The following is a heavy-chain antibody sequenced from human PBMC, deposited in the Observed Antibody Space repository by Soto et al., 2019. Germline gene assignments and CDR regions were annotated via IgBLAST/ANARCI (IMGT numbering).Heavy chain of an antibody. V-gene: IGHV5-51*01. D-gene: IGHD3-22*01. CDR2: IFPSDSDT. CDR3: ARKDKSGYFNWFDP. CDR1: GYKFTYSW. J-gene: IGHJ5*02. Sequence: GESLKISCRTSGYKFTYSWIAWVRQMPGKGLEWMGIIFPSDSDTRYSPSFQGQVTISADRSTTTAFLQWASLKASDTAVYFCARKDKSGYFNWFDPWGQGTLVTVSS.